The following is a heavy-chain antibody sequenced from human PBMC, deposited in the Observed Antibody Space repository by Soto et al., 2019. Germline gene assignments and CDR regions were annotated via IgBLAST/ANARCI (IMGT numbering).Heavy chain of an antibody. CDR2: IWYDGSNK. CDR3: ARDQSGYCGGDCYPGHYYYYGMDV. CDR1: GFTFSSYG. V-gene: IGHV3-33*01. D-gene: IGHD2-21*02. Sequence: QVQLVESGGGVVQPGRSLRLSCAASGFTFSSYGMHWVRQAPGKGLEWVAVIWYDGSNKYYADSVKGRFTISRDNSKNTLYLQMNSLRAEDTAVYYCARDQSGYCGGDCYPGHYYYYGMDVWGQGTTVTVSS. J-gene: IGHJ6*02.